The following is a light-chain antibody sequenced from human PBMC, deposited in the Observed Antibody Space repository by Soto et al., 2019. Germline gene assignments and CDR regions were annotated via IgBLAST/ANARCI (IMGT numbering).Light chain of an antibody. Sequence: QSVLTQPPSASGTPGQRVTISCSGGSYNVGKNLVYWYQQHPGKAPKLMIYDVTKRPSGVPNRFSGSKSGNTASLPISGLQAEDEADYYCCSYAGSYTFVFGTGTKVTVL. J-gene: IGLJ1*01. V-gene: IGLV2-11*01. CDR1: SYNVGKNL. CDR2: DVT. CDR3: CSYAGSYTFV.